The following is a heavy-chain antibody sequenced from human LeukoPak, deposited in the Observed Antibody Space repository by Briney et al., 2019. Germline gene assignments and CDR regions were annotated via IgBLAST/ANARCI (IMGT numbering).Heavy chain of an antibody. D-gene: IGHD4-23*01. J-gene: IGHJ4*02. Sequence: PGGSLRLSCAASGFTFSSYGMHWVRQAPGKGLEWVAFIRYDGSNKYYADSVKGRFTISRDNSKNTLYLQMNSLRAEDTAVYYCAKTGNDYGGNFDPSDYWGQGTLVSVSS. V-gene: IGHV3-30*02. CDR1: GFTFSSYG. CDR3: AKTGNDYGGNFDPSDY. CDR2: IRYDGSNK.